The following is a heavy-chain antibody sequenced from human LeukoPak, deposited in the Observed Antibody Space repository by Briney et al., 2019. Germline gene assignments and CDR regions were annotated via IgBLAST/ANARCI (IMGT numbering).Heavy chain of an antibody. D-gene: IGHD3-9*01. J-gene: IGHJ3*02. CDR3: ARAKDVLRYFDWPDAFDI. Sequence: GGSLRLSCAASGFTFSSYWMSWVRQAPGKGLEWVANIKQDGSEKYYVDSVKGRFTISRDNAKDSLYLQMNSLRAEDTAVYYCARAKDVLRYFDWPDAFDIWGQGTMVTVSS. V-gene: IGHV3-7*01. CDR1: GFTFSSYW. CDR2: IKQDGSEK.